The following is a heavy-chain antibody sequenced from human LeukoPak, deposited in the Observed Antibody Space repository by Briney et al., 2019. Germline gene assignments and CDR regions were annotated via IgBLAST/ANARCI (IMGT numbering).Heavy chain of an antibody. CDR3: ARDFGPGGNCGSGSYYYYGMDV. D-gene: IGHD3-10*01. V-gene: IGHV1-18*01. CDR1: GYTFTSYG. Sequence: ASVKVSCKASGYTFTSYGISWVRQAPGQGLEWMGWISAYNGNTNYAQKLQGRVTMTTDTSTSTAYMELRSLRSDDTAVYYCARDFGPGGNCGSGSYYYYGMDVWGQGTTVTVSS. CDR2: ISAYNGNT. J-gene: IGHJ6*02.